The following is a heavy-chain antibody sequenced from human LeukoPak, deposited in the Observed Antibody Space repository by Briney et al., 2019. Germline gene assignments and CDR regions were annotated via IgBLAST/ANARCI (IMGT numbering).Heavy chain of an antibody. V-gene: IGHV4-30-4*08. D-gene: IGHD2-15*01. CDR3: ARIFRLGYCSGGSCPYYFDY. CDR2: IYYSGST. CDR1: GGSISSGDYY. Sequence: SETLSLTCTVSGGSISSGDYYWSWIRQPPGKGLEWIGYIYYSGSTYYNPSLKSRVTISVGTSKNQFSLKLSSVTAADTAVYYCARIFRLGYCSGGSCPYYFDYWGQGTLVTVSS. J-gene: IGHJ4*02.